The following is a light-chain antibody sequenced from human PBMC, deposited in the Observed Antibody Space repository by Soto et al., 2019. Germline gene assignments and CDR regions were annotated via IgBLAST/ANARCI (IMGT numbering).Light chain of an antibody. CDR1: QSVSSS. CDR3: QQRSNRPRT. CDR2: DAS. J-gene: IGKJ2*01. Sequence: EIVLTQSPATLSLSPGERATLSCRASQSVSSSLAWYQQKPGQAPRLLIYDASNRATGIPARFSGSGSGTDFTLTISSLEPEDFAVYYCQQRSNRPRTFGQGTKLEIK. V-gene: IGKV3-11*01.